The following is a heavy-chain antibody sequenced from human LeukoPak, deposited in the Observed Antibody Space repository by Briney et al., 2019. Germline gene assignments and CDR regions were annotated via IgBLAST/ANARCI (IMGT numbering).Heavy chain of an antibody. J-gene: IGHJ4*02. V-gene: IGHV3-21*01. CDR1: GFTFSSYS. Sequence: GGSLRLSCAASGFTFSSYSMNWVRQAPGKELEWVSSISSSSSYIYYADSVKGRFTISRDNAKNSLYLQMNSLRAEDTAVYYCASEGPGEFDYWGQGTLVTVSS. D-gene: IGHD2-21*01. CDR3: ASEGPGEFDY. CDR2: ISSSSSYI.